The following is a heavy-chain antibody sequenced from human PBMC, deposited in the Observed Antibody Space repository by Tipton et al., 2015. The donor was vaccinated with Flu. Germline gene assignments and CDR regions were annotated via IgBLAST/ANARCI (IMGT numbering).Heavy chain of an antibody. J-gene: IGHJ4*02. V-gene: IGHV1-69*01. CDR2: IIPIFGTA. Sequence: QLVQSGAEVKKPGSSVKVSCKASGGTFSSYAISWVRQAPGQGLEWMGGIIPIFGTANYAQKFQGRVTITADESTSTAYMELSSLRSEDTAVYYCARSRYYYDISGYSGYYFDYWGQGTLVTVSS. CDR1: GGTFSSYA. D-gene: IGHD3-22*01. CDR3: ARSRYYYDISGYSGYYFDY.